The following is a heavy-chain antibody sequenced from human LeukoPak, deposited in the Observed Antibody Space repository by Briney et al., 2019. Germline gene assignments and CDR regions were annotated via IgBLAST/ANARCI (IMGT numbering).Heavy chain of an antibody. CDR3: ARGRWGTSYYGMDV. Sequence: ASVEVSCKASAYTFTNYDINWVRQATGQGLGWVGWMNPNSGNTGYAQKFLGRVTMTRNTSISTAYMELSSLRSEDTAVYYCARGRWGTSYYGMDVWGQGTTVSVSS. J-gene: IGHJ6*02. CDR2: MNPNSGNT. CDR1: AYTFTNYD. V-gene: IGHV1-8*01. D-gene: IGHD1-14*01.